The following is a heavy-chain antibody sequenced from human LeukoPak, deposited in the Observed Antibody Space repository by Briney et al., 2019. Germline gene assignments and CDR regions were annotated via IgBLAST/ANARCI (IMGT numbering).Heavy chain of an antibody. D-gene: IGHD6-13*01. V-gene: IGHV3-21*01. CDR2: ISSSSSYI. CDR3: ARDGGSSSWYDRY. J-gene: IGHJ4*02. CDR1: GFTFSSYS. Sequence: PGRSLRLSCAASGFTFSSYSMNWVRQAPGKGLEWVSSISSSSSYIYYADSVKGRFTISRDNAKNSLYLQMNSLRAEDTAVYYCARDGGSSSWYDRYWGQGTLVTVSS.